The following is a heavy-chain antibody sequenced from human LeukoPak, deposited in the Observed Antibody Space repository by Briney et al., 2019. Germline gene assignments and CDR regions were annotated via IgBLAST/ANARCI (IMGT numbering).Heavy chain of an antibody. CDR3: ARDPDTGGFDY. V-gene: IGHV1-69*06. D-gene: IGHD5-18*01. Sequence: RRASVKVSCKASGGTFSSYAISWVRQAPGQGLEWMGGIIPIFGTANYAQKFQGRVTITADKSTSTAYMELSSLRSEDTAVYYCARDPDTGGFDYWGQGTLVTVSS. J-gene: IGHJ4*02. CDR2: IIPIFGTA. CDR1: GGTFSSYA.